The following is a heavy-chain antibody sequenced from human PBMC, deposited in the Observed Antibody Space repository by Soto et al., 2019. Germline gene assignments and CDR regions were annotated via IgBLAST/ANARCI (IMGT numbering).Heavy chain of an antibody. CDR3: ARQVPAAIRLGWFDP. D-gene: IGHD2-2*02. Sequence: SETLSLHCPVSGGSISRSTYYWGWIRQPPGKGLEWIGSIYYSGSTYYRPSLKSRVTISVDTSKNQFSLKLSSVTAADTAVYYCARQVPAAIRLGWFDPWGQGTLVTVSS. CDR1: GGSISRSTYY. V-gene: IGHV4-39*01. J-gene: IGHJ5*02. CDR2: IYYSGST.